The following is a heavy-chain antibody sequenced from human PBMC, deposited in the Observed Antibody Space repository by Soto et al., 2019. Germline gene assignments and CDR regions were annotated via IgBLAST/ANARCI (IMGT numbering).Heavy chain of an antibody. CDR3: ARDLGYDTTPY. Sequence: EVQLVESGGGLVQPGGSLRLSCAASGFAFSSYWMHWVRQAPGKGLVWVSRIDSDGSTRTYADSVKGRLTISRDNAKSTLYLQMTSLRAEDTGVYYCARDLGYDTTPYWGRGTLVIVSS. D-gene: IGHD3-9*01. V-gene: IGHV3-74*01. CDR2: IDSDGSTR. J-gene: IGHJ4*02. CDR1: GFAFSSYW.